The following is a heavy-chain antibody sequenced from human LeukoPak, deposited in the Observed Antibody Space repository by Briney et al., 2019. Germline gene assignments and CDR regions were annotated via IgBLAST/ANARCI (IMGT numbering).Heavy chain of an antibody. CDR2: IRYDGSNK. CDR1: GFTFSSYG. Sequence: GGSLRLSCAASGFTFSSYGMHWVRQAPGKGLEWVAFIRYDGSNKYYADSVKGRFTISRDNSKNTLYLQMNSLRAEDTAVYYCARGRIVGYYYDLYYFDYWGQGTLVTVSS. J-gene: IGHJ4*02. CDR3: ARGRIVGYYYDLYYFDY. V-gene: IGHV3-30*02. D-gene: IGHD3-22*01.